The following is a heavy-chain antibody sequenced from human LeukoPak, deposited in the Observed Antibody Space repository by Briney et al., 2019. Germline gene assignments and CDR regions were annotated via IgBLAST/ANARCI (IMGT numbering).Heavy chain of an antibody. CDR3: AREGYYDSSGYTFDY. V-gene: IGHV3-30*14. CDR2: ISYDGSNK. Sequence: GSLRLSCAASGFTFSSYAMHWVRQAPGKGLEWVAVISYDGSNKYYADSVKGRFTISRDNSKNTLYLQMNSLRAEDTVVYYCAREGYYDSSGYTFDYWGQGTLVTVSS. J-gene: IGHJ4*02. CDR1: GFTFSSYA. D-gene: IGHD3-22*01.